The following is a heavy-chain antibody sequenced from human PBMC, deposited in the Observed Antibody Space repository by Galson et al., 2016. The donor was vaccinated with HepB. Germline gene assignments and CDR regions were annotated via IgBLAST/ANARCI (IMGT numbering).Heavy chain of an antibody. D-gene: IGHD3-3*01. Sequence: SLRLSCAASGFTFSSYSMNWVRQAPGKGLEWVSFIYSTSTHIYYADSVRGRFTISRDNAKNSLYLQMNSLRAEDTAVYYCARRTEAGYDFWNVYYPDAFDVWGRGTMVTVSS. V-gene: IGHV3-21*01. CDR1: GFTFSSYS. CDR3: ARRTEAGYDFWNVYYPDAFDV. CDR2: IYSTSTHI. J-gene: IGHJ3*01.